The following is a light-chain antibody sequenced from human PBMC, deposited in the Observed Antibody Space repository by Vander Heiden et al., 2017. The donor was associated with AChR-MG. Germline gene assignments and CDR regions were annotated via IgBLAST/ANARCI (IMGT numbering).Light chain of an antibody. CDR3: QQYGTSPLYT. CDR2: GAS. J-gene: IGKJ2*01. V-gene: IGKV3-20*01. Sequence: DIVLTQSPDTLSLSPGEGATLSCRASQSLGSGYLAWYQQKPGQAPRLIIFGASTRAAGIPDRFSGGGSGTDFTLTISRLEPDDFAVYYCQQYGTSPLYTFGQGTKLEIK. CDR1: QSLGSGY.